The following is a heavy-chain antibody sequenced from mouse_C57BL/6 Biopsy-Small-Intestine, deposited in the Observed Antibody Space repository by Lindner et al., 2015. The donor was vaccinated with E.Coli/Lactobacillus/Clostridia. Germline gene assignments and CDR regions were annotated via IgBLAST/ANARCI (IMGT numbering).Heavy chain of an antibody. J-gene: IGHJ3*01. V-gene: IGHV1-66*01. Sequence: SVKVSCKASGYSFRGNYIHWVRQAPGQGLEWMGWINPNSGGTNIAQKFRDRVTMTRDTSISTAYMELGSLRSDDTALYYCARENVYRPAALHIWGQGTVVTVS. D-gene: IGHD2-1*01. CDR3: ARENVYRPAALHI. CDR1: GYSFRGNY. CDR2: INPNSGGT.